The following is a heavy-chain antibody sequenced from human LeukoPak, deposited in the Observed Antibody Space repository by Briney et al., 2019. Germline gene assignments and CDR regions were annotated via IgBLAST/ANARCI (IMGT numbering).Heavy chain of an antibody. V-gene: IGHV3-21*01. CDR1: GFTFSSYS. D-gene: IGHD5-12*01. CDR2: ISSSSSYI. J-gene: IGHJ4*02. Sequence: GGSLRLSCAASGFTFSSYSMNWVRQAPGKGLEWVSSISSSSSYIYYADSVKGRFTISRDNVKNSLYLQMNSLRAEDTAVYYCAREWGSGYSGYEDYWGQGTLVTVSS. CDR3: AREWGSGYSGYEDY.